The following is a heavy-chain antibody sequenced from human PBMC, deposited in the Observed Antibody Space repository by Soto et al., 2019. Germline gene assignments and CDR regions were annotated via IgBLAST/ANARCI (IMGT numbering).Heavy chain of an antibody. CDR3: TTGFGGAIVILYYYYYGMDV. CDR1: GFTFSNAW. CDR2: IKSKTDGGTT. D-gene: IGHD3-16*02. J-gene: IGHJ6*02. V-gene: IGHV3-15*07. Sequence: EVQQVESGGGLVKPGGSLRLSCAASGFTFSNAWMNWVRQAPGKGLEWVGRIKSKTDGGTTDYAAPVKGRFTISRDDSKNTLYLQMNSLKTEDTAVYYCTTGFGGAIVILYYYYYGMDVWGQWTTVTVSS.